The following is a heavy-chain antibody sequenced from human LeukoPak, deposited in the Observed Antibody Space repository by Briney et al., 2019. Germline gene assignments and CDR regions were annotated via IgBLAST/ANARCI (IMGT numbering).Heavy chain of an antibody. V-gene: IGHV3-33*01. D-gene: IGHD1-26*01. J-gene: IGHJ4*02. Sequence: GGSLRLSCAASGFPFSTYGMHWVRQAPGKGLEWVAVIWYDGSNKYYVDSVKGRFTISRDNSKNTLYLQMNSLRAEDTAVYYCARASGSYDYWGQGTLVTVSS. CDR3: ARASGSYDY. CDR2: IWYDGSNK. CDR1: GFPFSTYG.